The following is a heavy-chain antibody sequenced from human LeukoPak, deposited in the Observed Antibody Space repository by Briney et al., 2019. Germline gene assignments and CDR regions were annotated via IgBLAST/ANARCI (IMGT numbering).Heavy chain of an antibody. V-gene: IGHV4-59*01. Sequence: SETLSLTCTVSGGSISGYYWSWIRQPPGKGLEWMGNIYYSGSTNYNPSLKSRVTISVDTSKNQFSLKLSSLTAADTAVYYCAKSNCYGLVDIWGQGTMVTVSS. CDR3: AKSNCYGLVDI. J-gene: IGHJ3*02. CDR1: GGSISGYY. D-gene: IGHD3-10*01. CDR2: IYYSGST.